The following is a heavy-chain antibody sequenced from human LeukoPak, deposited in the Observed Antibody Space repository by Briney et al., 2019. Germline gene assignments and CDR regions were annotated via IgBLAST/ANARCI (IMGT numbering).Heavy chain of an antibody. Sequence: LSLTCTVSGGSISSSSYYWGWIRQAPGKGLEWVAVISYDGSNKYYADSVKGRFTISRDNSKNTLYLQMNSLRAEDTAVYYCAKPLLVGYSSGWFDYWGQGTLVTVSS. CDR2: ISYDGSNK. D-gene: IGHD6-19*01. J-gene: IGHJ4*02. CDR1: GGSISSSS. V-gene: IGHV3-30*18. CDR3: AKPLLVGYSSGWFDY.